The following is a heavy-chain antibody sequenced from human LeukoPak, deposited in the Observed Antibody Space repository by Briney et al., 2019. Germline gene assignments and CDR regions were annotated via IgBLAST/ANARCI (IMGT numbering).Heavy chain of an antibody. CDR2: IYYSGST. D-gene: IGHD3-16*01. CDR1: GGSISSSSYY. J-gene: IGHJ4*02. V-gene: IGHV4-39*07. Sequence: PSETLSLTCTVSGGSISSSSYYWGWIRQPPGKGLEWIGSIYYSGSTYYNPSLKSRVTISVDTSKNQFSLKLSSVTAADTAVYYCARGRGLDYDYVWGSYLYFDYWGQGTLVTVSS. CDR3: ARGRGLDYDYVWGSYLYFDY.